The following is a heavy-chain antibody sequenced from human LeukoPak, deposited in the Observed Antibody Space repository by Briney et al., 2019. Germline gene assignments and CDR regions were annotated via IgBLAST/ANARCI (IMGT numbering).Heavy chain of an antibody. V-gene: IGHV3-21*01. Sequence: PEGSLRLSCAVSGFTFSSYSMNWVRQAPGKGLEWVSAISSNSGYIFYADSVKGRFTNSRDNTKNSLFLQMDSLRAEDTAVYYCARETPRRGETRDGYRWGQGTVVTVSS. J-gene: IGHJ4*02. CDR1: GFTFSSYS. CDR3: ARETPRRGETRDGYR. D-gene: IGHD5-24*01. CDR2: ISSNSGYI.